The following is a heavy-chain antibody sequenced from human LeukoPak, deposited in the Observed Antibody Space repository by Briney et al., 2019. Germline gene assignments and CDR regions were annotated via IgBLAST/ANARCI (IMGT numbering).Heavy chain of an antibody. J-gene: IGHJ4*02. CDR3: AKIGGDGYNVDY. V-gene: IGHV3-23*01. D-gene: IGHD5-24*01. CDR1: GLTFSSYA. CDR2: ISGSGGST. Sequence: PRGSLRLSCAASGLTFSSYAMSWVRPAPGKGLEWGSAISGSGGSTYYADSVKGRFTISRDNSKNTLYLQMNSLRAEDPAVYYCAKIGGDGYNVDYWGQGTLVTVSS.